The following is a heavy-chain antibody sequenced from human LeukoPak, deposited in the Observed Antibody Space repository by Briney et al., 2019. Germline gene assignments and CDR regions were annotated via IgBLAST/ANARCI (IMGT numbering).Heavy chain of an antibody. CDR3: SRNGLVDFDY. CDR2: IRRRAYGGAA. J-gene: IGHJ4*02. Sequence: GGSLRLSCTTSGFAFDDFAMSWVRQPAGEGRECVGFIRRRAYGGAAEYAASVKGRFIISRDDSKGIAYLTMNSLKTEDTAVYYCSRNGLVDFDYWGQGSRAIVSP. V-gene: IGHV3-49*04. CDR1: GFAFDDFA.